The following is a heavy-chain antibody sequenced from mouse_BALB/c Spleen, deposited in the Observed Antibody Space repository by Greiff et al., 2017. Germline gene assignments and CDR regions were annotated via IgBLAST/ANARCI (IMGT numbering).Heavy chain of an antibody. CDR1: GYSITSDYA. CDR3: ARKYGNYGAMDD. CDR2: ISYSGST. Sequence: EVQLVESGPGLVKPSQSLSLTCTVTGYSITSDYAWNWIRQFPGNKLEWMGYISYSGSTSYNPSLKSRISITRDTSKNQFFLQLNSVTTEDTATYYCARKYGNYGAMDDWGQGTSVTVSS. V-gene: IGHV3-2*02. D-gene: IGHD2-10*02. J-gene: IGHJ4*01.